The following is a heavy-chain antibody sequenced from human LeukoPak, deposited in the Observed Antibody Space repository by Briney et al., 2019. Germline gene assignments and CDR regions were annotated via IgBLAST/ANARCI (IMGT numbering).Heavy chain of an antibody. CDR1: GFTFRTYA. CDR3: AKTYDFWSGYLDY. Sequence: GGSLRLSCAASGFTFRTYAMTWVRQAPGKGLEWVSAISNSGGSTYYADSVRGRFTISRDNSKNTLYLQMNSLRAEDTAVYYCAKTYDFWSGYLDYWGQGTLVTVSS. J-gene: IGHJ4*02. V-gene: IGHV3-23*01. CDR2: ISNSGGST. D-gene: IGHD3-3*01.